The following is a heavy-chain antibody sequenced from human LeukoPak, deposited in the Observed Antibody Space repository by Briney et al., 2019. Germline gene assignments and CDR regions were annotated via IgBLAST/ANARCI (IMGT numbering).Heavy chain of an antibody. CDR1: GFIFSSYS. CDR3: AKGSYYDSSGSFYFDY. CDR2: ISGSGDNT. J-gene: IGHJ4*02. Sequence: GGSLRLSCAASGFIFSSYSMNWVRQAPGKGLEWVSGISGSGDNTYYADSVKGRFTISRDNSKNTLYVQVNSLGTEDTAAYYCAKGSYYDSSGSFYFDYWGQGTLVTVSS. V-gene: IGHV3-23*01. D-gene: IGHD3-22*01.